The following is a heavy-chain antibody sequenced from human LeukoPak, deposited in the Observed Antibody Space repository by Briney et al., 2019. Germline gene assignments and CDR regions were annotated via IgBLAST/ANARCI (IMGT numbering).Heavy chain of an antibody. Sequence: GGSLRLSCAASGFTFSNCGMHWVRQAPGKGLEWVAFIRYDGSNKYYADSVKGRFTISRDNSKNTLYLQMNSLRAEDTAVYYCAREVIVGATFDYWGQGTLVTVSS. CDR2: IRYDGSNK. J-gene: IGHJ4*02. V-gene: IGHV3-30*02. D-gene: IGHD1-26*01. CDR3: AREVIVGATFDY. CDR1: GFTFSNCG.